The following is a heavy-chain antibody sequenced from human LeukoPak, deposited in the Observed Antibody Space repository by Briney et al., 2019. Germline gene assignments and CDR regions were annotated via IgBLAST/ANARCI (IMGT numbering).Heavy chain of an antibody. V-gene: IGHV1-46*01. CDR2: INPSGGST. CDR3: ARDAVAWALELRYYYGMDV. J-gene: IGHJ6*02. Sequence: ASVKVSCKASGYTFTSYYMHWVRQAPGQGLEWMGIINPSGGSTSYAQKFQGRVTMTRDTSTSTVYMELSSLGSEDTAVYYCARDAVAWALELRYYYGMDVWGQGTTVTVSS. CDR1: GYTFTSYY. D-gene: IGHD1-7*01.